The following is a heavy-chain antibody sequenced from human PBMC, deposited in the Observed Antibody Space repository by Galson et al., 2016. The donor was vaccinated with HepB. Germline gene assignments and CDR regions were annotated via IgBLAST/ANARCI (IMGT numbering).Heavy chain of an antibody. CDR2: ISWSGGSK. Sequence: SLRLSCAASGFTFDDYGMHWVRQAPGKGLEWVSGISWSGGSKGYADSVKGRFTISRDNTKKSLYLQMTSLRPEDTALYYCGKDVGKGGYSNGYDYGMDAWGQGTTVTVSS. V-gene: IGHV3-9*01. J-gene: IGHJ6*02. CDR1: GFTFDDYG. D-gene: IGHD5-18*01. CDR3: GKDVGKGGYSNGYDYGMDA.